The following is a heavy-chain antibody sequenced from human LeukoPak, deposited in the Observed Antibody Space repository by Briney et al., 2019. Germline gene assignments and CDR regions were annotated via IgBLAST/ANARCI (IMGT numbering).Heavy chain of an antibody. Sequence: ASVKVSCKASGGTFSSYAISWVRQAPGQGLEWMGRIIPILGIANYAQKFQGRVTITADKSTSTAYMELSSLRSEDTAAYYCARRSRDDAFDIWGQGTMVTVSS. V-gene: IGHV1-69*04. CDR2: IIPILGIA. J-gene: IGHJ3*02. CDR1: GGTFSSYA. D-gene: IGHD5-24*01. CDR3: ARRSRDDAFDI.